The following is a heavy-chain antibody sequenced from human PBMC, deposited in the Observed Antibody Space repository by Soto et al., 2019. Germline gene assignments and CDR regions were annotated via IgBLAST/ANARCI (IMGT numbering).Heavy chain of an antibody. CDR3: ARRIAAPTQYFDY. V-gene: IGHV4-59*01. Sequence: SETLSLTCTVSGGSISSYYWSWIRQPPGKGLEWIGYIYYSGSTNYNPSLKSRVTISVDTSKNQFSLKLGSVTAADTAVYYCARRIAAPTQYFDYWGQGTLVTVSS. D-gene: IGHD6-6*01. CDR1: GGSISSYY. J-gene: IGHJ4*02. CDR2: IYYSGST.